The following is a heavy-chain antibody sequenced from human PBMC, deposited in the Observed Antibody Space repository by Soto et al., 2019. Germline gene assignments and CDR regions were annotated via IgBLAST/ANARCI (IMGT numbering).Heavy chain of an antibody. CDR1: GFIFSGYG. CDR3: AKDKCSGGSCCVDY. CDR2: ISYDGSYK. Sequence: GGSLRLSCAASGFIFSGYGMHWVRQAPGKGLEWVAVISYDGSYKYYADSVQGRFTISRDNSENTLYLQMNSLRAEDTAVYYCAKDKCSGGSCCVDYWGQGTLVTVSS. J-gene: IGHJ4*02. D-gene: IGHD2-15*01. V-gene: IGHV3-30*18.